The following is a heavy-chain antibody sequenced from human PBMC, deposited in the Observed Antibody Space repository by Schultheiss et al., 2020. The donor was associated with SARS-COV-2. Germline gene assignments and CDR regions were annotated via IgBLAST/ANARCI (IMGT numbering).Heavy chain of an antibody. CDR1: GGSISSGGYY. V-gene: IGHV4-31*03. Sequence: SQTLSLTCTVSGGSISSGGYYWSWIRQHPGKGLEWIGRIYTSGSTNYNPSLKSRVTISVDTSKNQFSLKLSSVTAADTAVYYCARKYIVVVPAAPWFDPWGQGTLVTVSS. J-gene: IGHJ5*02. CDR3: ARKYIVVVPAAPWFDP. D-gene: IGHD2-2*01. CDR2: IYTSGST.